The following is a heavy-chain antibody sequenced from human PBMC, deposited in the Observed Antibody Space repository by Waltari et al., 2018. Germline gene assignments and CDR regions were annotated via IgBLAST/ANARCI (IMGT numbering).Heavy chain of an antibody. CDR1: DDSFSKYY. Sequence: QVQLQQWGAGLLKPSETLSVTCEVFDDSFSKYYWVWIRQSPGKGLEWIGEINRSGSTNYNRALKGRVTRSLDRSKKQVALRVTSVTAADTAVYYCAREYSSFEPIFDYWGRGTLVTVSS. CDR2: INRSGST. V-gene: IGHV4-34*02. J-gene: IGHJ4*02. CDR3: AREYSSFEPIFDY. D-gene: IGHD5-12*01.